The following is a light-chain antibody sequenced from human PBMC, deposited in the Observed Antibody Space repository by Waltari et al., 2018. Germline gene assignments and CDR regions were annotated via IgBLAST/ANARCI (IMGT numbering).Light chain of an antibody. CDR3: CSFAGTYTWV. CDR1: PSDGGCLNY. V-gene: IGLV2-11*01. CDR2: DVT. Sequence: SALTQPRSVSGSPGQSVTISCTGTPSDGGCLNYVSWYQHHPGKAPKLIIFDVTQRPSGVPDRFSGSKSANTASLTISGLQAEDEADYYCCSFAGTYTWVFGGGTKVTVL. J-gene: IGLJ3*02.